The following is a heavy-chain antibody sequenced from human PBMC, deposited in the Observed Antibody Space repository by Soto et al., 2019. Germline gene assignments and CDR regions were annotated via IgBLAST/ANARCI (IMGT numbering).Heavy chain of an antibody. CDR3: ARDELVAARPPRIIDY. Sequence: GGSLRLSCAASGFTFSSYSMNWVRQAPGKGLEWVSSISSSSSYIYYADSVKGRFTISRDNAKNSLYLQMNSLRAEDTAVYYCARDELVAARPPRIIDYWGQGTLVTVSS. CDR1: GFTFSSYS. J-gene: IGHJ4*02. V-gene: IGHV3-21*01. CDR2: ISSSSSYI. D-gene: IGHD6-6*01.